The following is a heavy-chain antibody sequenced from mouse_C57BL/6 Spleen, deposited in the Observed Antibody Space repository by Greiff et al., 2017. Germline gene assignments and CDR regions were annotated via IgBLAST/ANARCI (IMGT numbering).Heavy chain of an antibody. J-gene: IGHJ4*01. CDR3: ARKDYDYDGYAMDY. CDR1: GFSLTSYG. CDR2: IWSGGST. Sequence: QVQLQQSGPGLVQPSQSLSITCSVSGFSLTSYGVHWVRQSPGKGLEWLGVIWSGGSTDYNAAFISRLSISKDNSKSQVFFKMNSLQSDDTAIYYCARKDYDYDGYAMDYWGQGTSVTVSS. V-gene: IGHV2-2*01. D-gene: IGHD2-4*01.